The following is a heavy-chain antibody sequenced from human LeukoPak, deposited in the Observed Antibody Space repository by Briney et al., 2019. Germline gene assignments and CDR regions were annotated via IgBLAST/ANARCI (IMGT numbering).Heavy chain of an antibody. CDR3: ARDEYAYGDYGDDAFDI. CDR1: GGSFSGYY. J-gene: IGHJ3*02. D-gene: IGHD4-17*01. CDR2: INHSGST. V-gene: IGHV4-34*01. Sequence: SETLSLTCAVYGGSFSGYYWSWIRQPPGKGLEWIGEINHSGSTNYNPSLKSRVTISVDTSKNQFSLKLSSVTAADTAVYYCARDEYAYGDYGDDAFDIWGQGTMVTVSS.